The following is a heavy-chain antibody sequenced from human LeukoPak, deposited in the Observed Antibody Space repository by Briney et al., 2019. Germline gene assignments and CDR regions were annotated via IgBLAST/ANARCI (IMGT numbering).Heavy chain of an antibody. CDR3: ARGSTSGWSDYFDY. D-gene: IGHD6-19*01. CDR2: INGDGSST. Sequence: GSLRLSCAASGFTLSSYWMHWVRQAPGKGLVWVSRINGDGSSTPYANSVKGRFTISRDNAKNTLYLQMHSLRADDTAVYYCARGSTSGWSDYFDYWGQGSVVTVSS. J-gene: IGHJ4*02. V-gene: IGHV3-74*01. CDR1: GFTLSSYW.